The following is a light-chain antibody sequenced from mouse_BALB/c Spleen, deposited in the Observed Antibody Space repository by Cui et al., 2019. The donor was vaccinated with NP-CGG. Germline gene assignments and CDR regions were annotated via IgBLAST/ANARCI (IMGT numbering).Light chain of an antibody. CDR2: GTN. V-gene: IGLV1*01. J-gene: IGLJ1*01. Sequence: QAVVTQGSALLTSPGETVTLTCRSSTGAVTTSNYANWVQEKPDHLFTGLIGGTNNRAPGVPARFSGSLIGDKAALTITGAQTEDEAIYFCALWYSNHWVFGGGTKLTVL. CDR1: TGAVTTSNY. CDR3: ALWYSNHWV.